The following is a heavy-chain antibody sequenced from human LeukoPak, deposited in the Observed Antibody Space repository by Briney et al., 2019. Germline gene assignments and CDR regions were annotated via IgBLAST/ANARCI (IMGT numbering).Heavy chain of an antibody. CDR2: TNPNSGNT. CDR1: GYTFTSYD. V-gene: IGHV1-8*01. Sequence: GASVKVSCKASGYTFTSYDINWVRQATGQGLEWMGWTNPNSGNTGYAQKFQGRVTMTRNTSISTAYMELSSLRSEDTAVYYCARPGSTRYFDWLLSGDAFDIWGQGTMVTVSS. CDR3: ARPGSTRYFDWLLSGDAFDI. J-gene: IGHJ3*02. D-gene: IGHD3-9*01.